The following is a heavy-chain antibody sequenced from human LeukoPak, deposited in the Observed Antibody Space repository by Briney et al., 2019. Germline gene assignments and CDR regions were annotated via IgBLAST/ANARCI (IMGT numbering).Heavy chain of an antibody. CDR3: ARLWFAESDYYYGMDV. CDR1: GYSFTSYW. CDR2: IYPGDSDT. D-gene: IGHD3-10*01. Sequence: GESLKISCKGSGYSFTSYWIGWVRQMPGKGLEWMGIIYPGDSDTRYSPSFQGQVTISADKSINTAYLQWNSLKASDTAMYYCARLWFAESDYYYGMDVWGQGTTVTVSS. V-gene: IGHV5-51*01. J-gene: IGHJ6*02.